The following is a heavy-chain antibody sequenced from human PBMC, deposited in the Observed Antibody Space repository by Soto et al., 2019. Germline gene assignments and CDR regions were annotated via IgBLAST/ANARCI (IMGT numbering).Heavy chain of an antibody. J-gene: IGHJ6*03. D-gene: IGHD2-2*01. CDR3: ARGHLAVVPVASWFYYMDV. CDR1: GYTFTNYA. CDR2: INAGNGNT. V-gene: IGHV1-3*01. Sequence: QVPLVQSGAEVEKPGASVKVSCKASGYTFTNYAVHWVRQAPGHRLEWMGWINAGNGNTRFSQNLQGRVTITRDTSARTVYMELSSLRSEDTAVYYSARGHLAVVPVASWFYYMDVWGKGTTVTVSS.